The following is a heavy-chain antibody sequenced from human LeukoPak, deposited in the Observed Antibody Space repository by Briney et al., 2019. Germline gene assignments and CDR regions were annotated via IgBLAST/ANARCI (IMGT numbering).Heavy chain of an antibody. V-gene: IGHV4-59*08. D-gene: IGHD6-13*01. J-gene: IGHJ3*02. CDR2: IYYSGST. CDR3: ARVGSWVFDT. Sequence: PSETLSLTCTVSGGSISSYYWSWIRQPPGKGLEWIGYIYYSGSTYYNPSLKSRVTISVDTSKNQFSLKLSSVTAADTAVYYCARVGSWVFDTWGQGTMVTVSS. CDR1: GGSISSYY.